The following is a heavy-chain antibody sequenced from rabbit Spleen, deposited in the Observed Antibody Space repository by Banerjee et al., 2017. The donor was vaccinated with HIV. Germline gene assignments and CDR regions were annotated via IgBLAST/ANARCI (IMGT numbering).Heavy chain of an antibody. J-gene: IGHJ4*01. CDR3: ARDAGSGPYIDGYFNL. Sequence: QSLEESGGDLVKPGASLTLTCTASGVSFSSNYYMCWVRQAPGMGLEWIACIDTGSSGFTYFASWAKGRFTISKTSSTTVTLQMTSVTVADTATYFCARDAGSGPYIDGYFNLWGPGTLVTVS. D-gene: IGHD8-1*01. CDR1: GVSFSSNYY. CDR2: IDTGSSGFT. V-gene: IGHV1S40*01.